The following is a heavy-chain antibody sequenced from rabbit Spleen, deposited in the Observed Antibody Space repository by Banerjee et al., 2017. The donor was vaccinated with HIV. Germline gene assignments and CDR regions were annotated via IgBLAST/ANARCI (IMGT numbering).Heavy chain of an antibody. CDR2: IYGGSSGST. V-gene: IGHV1S40*01. CDR3: AKDDNGGGWGEFNL. CDR1: GFSFSSSYW. Sequence: QSLEESGGDLVKPGASLTLTCTASGFSFSSSYWICWVRQAPGKGLEWIACIYGGSSGSTYYASWAKGRFTISKTSSTTVTLQMTSLTAADTATYFCAKDDNGGGWGEFNLWGQGTLVTVS. J-gene: IGHJ4*01. D-gene: IGHD2-1*01.